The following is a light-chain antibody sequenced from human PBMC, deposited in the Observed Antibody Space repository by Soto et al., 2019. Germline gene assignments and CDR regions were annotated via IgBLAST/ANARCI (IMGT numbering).Light chain of an antibody. J-gene: IGKJ1*01. CDR1: PSVSSSY. Sequence: EIVLTQSPGTLSLSPGERATLSCRARPSVSSSYLAWYQQKPGQAPRLLLYGASSRATGIPDRFSGSGSGTDFTLTISRLEPEDFAVYYCQQYGSSRTWTFGQGTKVEIK. CDR2: GAS. CDR3: QQYGSSRTWT. V-gene: IGKV3-20*01.